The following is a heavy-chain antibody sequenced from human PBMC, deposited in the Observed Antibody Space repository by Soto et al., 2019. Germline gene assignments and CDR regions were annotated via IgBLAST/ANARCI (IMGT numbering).Heavy chain of an antibody. CDR2: ISSSSSTI. Sequence: GGSLRLSCAASGFTFSSYSMNWVRQAPGKGLEWVSYISSSSSTIYYADSVKGRFTISRDNAKNSLYLQMNSLRDEDTAVYYCARVFLPRLYDLFGIEYYYYMDVWGKGTTVTVSS. D-gene: IGHD2-8*01. CDR1: GFTFSSYS. CDR3: ARVFLPRLYDLFGIEYYYYMDV. J-gene: IGHJ6*03. V-gene: IGHV3-48*02.